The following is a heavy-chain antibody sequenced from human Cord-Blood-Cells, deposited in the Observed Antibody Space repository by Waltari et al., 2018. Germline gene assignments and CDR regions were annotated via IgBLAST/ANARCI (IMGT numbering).Heavy chain of an antibody. J-gene: IGHJ2*01. V-gene: IGHV3-30-3*01. Sequence: QVQLVESGGGVVQPGRSLRLSCAASGFTFSSSAMHWVRQAPGKGLEWVAVISYDGSNKYYADSVKGRFTISRDNSKNTLYLQMNSLRAEDTAVYYCARDLFGDLWGRGTLVTVSS. CDR1: GFTFSSSA. D-gene: IGHD3-3*01. CDR3: ARDLFGDL. CDR2: ISYDGSNK.